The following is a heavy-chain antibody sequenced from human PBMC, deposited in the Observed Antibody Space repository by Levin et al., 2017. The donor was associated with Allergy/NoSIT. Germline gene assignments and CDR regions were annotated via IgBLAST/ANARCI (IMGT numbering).Heavy chain of an antibody. CDR2: IIPIFGTA. J-gene: IGHJ5*02. V-gene: IGHV1-69*13. CDR1: GGTFSSYA. CDR3: AREDIVVVPAAPRDP. D-gene: IGHD2-2*01. Sequence: SVKVSCKASGGTFSSYAISWVRQAPGQGLEWMGGIIPIFGTANYAQKFQGRVTITADESTSTAYMELSSLRSEDTAVYYCAREDIVVVPAAPRDPWGQGTLVTVSS.